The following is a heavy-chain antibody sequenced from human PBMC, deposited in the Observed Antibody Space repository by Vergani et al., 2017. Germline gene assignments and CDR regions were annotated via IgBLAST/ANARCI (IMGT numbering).Heavy chain of an antibody. CDR3: ARDPLYSTTWPFLLLDMDV. CDR1: GGTISSGSYY. CDR2: FYPGGGT. Sequence: QVQLQESGPGLVRPSQTLSLTCTVSGGTISSGSYYWSWLRQPAGKGLEWIGRFYPGGGTSYNPSLKSRVTISVDTSKNQFSLQLSSVTAADTAVYYCARDPLYSTTWPFLLLDMDVWGQGTTVTVSS. D-gene: IGHD6-13*01. V-gene: IGHV4-61*02. J-gene: IGHJ6*02.